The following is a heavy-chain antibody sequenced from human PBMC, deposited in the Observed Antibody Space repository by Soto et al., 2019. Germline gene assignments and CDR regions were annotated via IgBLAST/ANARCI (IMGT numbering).Heavy chain of an antibody. V-gene: IGHV4-39*01. D-gene: IGHD2-21*02. J-gene: IGHJ4*02. Sequence: LSLTCIVSGESISSSSYYWGWIRQPPGKGLEWIGSIYYSGHTCYNPSFKSRVTISIDTSKNQFSLKLSSVTATDTAVYYCARQRTTVVTQAYFDHWGQGALVTVSS. CDR1: GESISSSSYY. CDR3: ARQRTTVVTQAYFDH. CDR2: IYYSGHT.